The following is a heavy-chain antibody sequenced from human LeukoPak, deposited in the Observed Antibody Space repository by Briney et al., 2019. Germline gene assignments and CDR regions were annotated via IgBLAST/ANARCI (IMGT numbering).Heavy chain of an antibody. CDR3: ARVVVPTNFDY. D-gene: IGHD2-2*01. Sequence: KPSETLSLTCSVSGGSISSYYWSWVRQPPGKGLGWFGYISYSGSTNYNPSLKSRVTISLDTSKNQFSLRLSSVTAADTAVYYCARVVVPTNFDYWGQGTLVSVSS. CDR1: GGSISSYY. J-gene: IGHJ4*02. CDR2: ISYSGST. V-gene: IGHV4-59*01.